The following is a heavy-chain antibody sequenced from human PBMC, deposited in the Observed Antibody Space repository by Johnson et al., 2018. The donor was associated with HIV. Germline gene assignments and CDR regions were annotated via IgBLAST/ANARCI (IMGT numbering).Heavy chain of an antibody. D-gene: IGHD2-21*01. Sequence: EKLVESGGGLIQPGGSLRLSCAASGFAFRTYWMVWVRQVPGKRPVWVARIYNDGSRTTYAASVRGRFTISRDNAKYTVDLQMNSLRVEDTAVYYCAKVDCGGDTCAGYDPFDLWGQGTLVTVSS. J-gene: IGHJ3*01. V-gene: IGHV3-74*03. CDR1: GFAFRTYW. CDR3: AKVDCGGDTCAGYDPFDL. CDR2: IYNDGSRT.